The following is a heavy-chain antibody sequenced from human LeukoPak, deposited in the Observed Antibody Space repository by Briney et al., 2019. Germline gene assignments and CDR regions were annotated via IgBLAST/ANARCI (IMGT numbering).Heavy chain of an antibody. CDR3: ARQTWDRYSSSWAPFDP. D-gene: IGHD6-13*01. Sequence: PGRSLRLSCAASGFTFSSYEMNWVRQAPGKGLEWVSYISSSGSTIYYADSVKGRFTISRDNAKNSLYLQMNSLRAEDTAVYYCARQTWDRYSSSWAPFDPWGQGTLVTVSS. V-gene: IGHV3-48*03. CDR2: ISSSGSTI. CDR1: GFTFSSYE. J-gene: IGHJ5*02.